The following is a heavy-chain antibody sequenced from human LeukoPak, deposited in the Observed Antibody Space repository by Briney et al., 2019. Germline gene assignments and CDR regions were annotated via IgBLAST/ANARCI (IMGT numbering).Heavy chain of an antibody. CDR3: ARDTLAREARDPYYYYYMDV. J-gene: IGHJ6*03. CDR1: GFTFSSYW. Sequence: GGSLRLSCAASGFTFSSYWMSWVRQAPGKGLEWVANINQDGSEKYYVDSVKGRFTISRDNTRNSLYLQMNSLRAEDTAVYYCARDTLAREARDPYYYYYMDVWGKGTTVTVSS. CDR2: INQDGSEK. V-gene: IGHV3-7*01. D-gene: IGHD1-26*01.